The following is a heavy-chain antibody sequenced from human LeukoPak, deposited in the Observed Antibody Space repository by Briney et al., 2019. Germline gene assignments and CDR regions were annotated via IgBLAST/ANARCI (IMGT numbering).Heavy chain of an antibody. D-gene: IGHD2-21*02. CDR1: GYTFTSYG. CDR2: ISADNGFT. J-gene: IGHJ5*02. V-gene: IGHV1-18*01. Sequence: ASVKVSCKASGYTFTSYGINWVRQAPGQGLEWMGWISADNGFTASAQNLQGRVTMTTDTSTNTAYMELRSLRSDDTAVYYCANLAGVVTGLDPWGQGTLVTVSS. CDR3: ANLAGVVTGLDP.